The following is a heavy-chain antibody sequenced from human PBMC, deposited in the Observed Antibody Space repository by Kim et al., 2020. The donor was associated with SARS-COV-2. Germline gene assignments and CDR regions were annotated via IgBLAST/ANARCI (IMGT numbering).Heavy chain of an antibody. Sequence: SVKVSCKASGGTFSSYAISWVRQAPGQGLEWMGGIIPIFGTANYAQKFQGRVTITADASTSTAYMELSSLRSEDTAVYYCARDDYGGGVGDYWGQGTLVTVSS. CDR3: ARDDYGGGVGDY. J-gene: IGHJ4*02. CDR2: IIPIFGTA. CDR1: GGTFSSYA. V-gene: IGHV1-69*13. D-gene: IGHD4-17*01.